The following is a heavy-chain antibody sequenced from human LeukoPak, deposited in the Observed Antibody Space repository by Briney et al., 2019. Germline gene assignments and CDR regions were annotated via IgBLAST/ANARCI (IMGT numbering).Heavy chain of an antibody. CDR3: ARVDTEYYDILTGYYTGFFDY. Sequence: SETQSLTCTVSGGSISSYYWSWIRQPPGKGLEWIGYIHYSGSTNYNPSLKSRVTISVDTSKNQFSLKLSSVTAADTAVYYCARVDTEYYDILTGYYTGFFDYWGQGTLVTVSS. D-gene: IGHD3-9*01. CDR1: GGSISSYY. CDR2: IHYSGST. J-gene: IGHJ4*02. V-gene: IGHV4-59*08.